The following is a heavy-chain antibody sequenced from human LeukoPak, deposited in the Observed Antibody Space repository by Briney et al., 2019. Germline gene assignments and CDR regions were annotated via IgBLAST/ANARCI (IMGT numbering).Heavy chain of an antibody. D-gene: IGHD4-11*01. J-gene: IGHJ6*02. CDR2: ISSSGSTI. Sequence: PGGSLRLSCAASGFTFSDYYMSWIRQAPGKGLEWVSYISSSGSTIYYADSVKGRFTISRDNAKNSLYLQMNSLRAEDTAVYYCARDDYGAVTTGDYYYGMDVWGQGTTVTVSS. V-gene: IGHV3-11*01. CDR1: GFTFSDYY. CDR3: ARDDYGAVTTGDYYYGMDV.